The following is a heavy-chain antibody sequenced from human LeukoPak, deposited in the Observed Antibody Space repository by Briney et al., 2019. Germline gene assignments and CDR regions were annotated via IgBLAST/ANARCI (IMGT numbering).Heavy chain of an antibody. J-gene: IGHJ4*02. CDR1: GFTFSSYA. Sequence: GGSLRLSCAASGFTFSSYAMSWVRQAPGKGLEWVSAISGSGGSTYYADSVKGRFTISRDNSKNTLYLQMNSLRAEDTAVYYCVKDRGSSMGFDYWGQGTLVTVSS. D-gene: IGHD6-6*01. CDR2: ISGSGGST. CDR3: VKDRGSSMGFDY. V-gene: IGHV3-23*01.